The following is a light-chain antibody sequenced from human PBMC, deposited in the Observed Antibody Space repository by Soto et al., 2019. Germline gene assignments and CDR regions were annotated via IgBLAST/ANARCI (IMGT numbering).Light chain of an antibody. Sequence: EIVLTQSPGTLSLSPGERATLSCRSSQSVRSSQSVSSYLAWYQQKPGQAPRLLIYGASNRATGIPDRFSGSGSGRDFTLNISTLEPEDFAVYYCQQYGTSPLTFGPGTKVGVK. CDR3: QQYGTSPLT. J-gene: IGKJ3*01. CDR1: QSVRSSQSVSSY. CDR2: GAS. V-gene: IGKV3-20*01.